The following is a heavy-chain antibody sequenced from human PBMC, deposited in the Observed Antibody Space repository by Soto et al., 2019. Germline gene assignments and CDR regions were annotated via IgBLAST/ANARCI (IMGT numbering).Heavy chain of an antibody. CDR3: ARRSSGWYFDY. D-gene: IGHD6-19*01. V-gene: IGHV3-23*01. Sequence: EVQVLESGGGLVQPGGSLRLSCAASGFTFSSYAMNWVRQAPGKGLEWVSVISGSGGSTYYADSVKGRFTISRDNSKITLYLKMNSLRAEDTAVYYCARRSSGWYFDYWGQGTLVTVSS. CDR1: GFTFSSYA. J-gene: IGHJ4*02. CDR2: ISGSGGST.